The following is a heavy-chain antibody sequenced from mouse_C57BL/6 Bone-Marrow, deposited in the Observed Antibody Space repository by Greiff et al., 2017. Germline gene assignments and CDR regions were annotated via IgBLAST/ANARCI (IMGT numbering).Heavy chain of an antibody. V-gene: IGHV2-6*03. CDR3: ARPYYYDCDGYAMDY. J-gene: IGHJ4*01. CDR2: IWSDGST. CDR1: GFSLTSYG. D-gene: IGHD2-4*01. Sequence: VKVVESGPGLVAPSQSLSITCTVSGFSLTSYGVHWVRQPPGKGLEWLVVIWSDGSTTYNSALKSRLSIRKDNSTSQVFLKMNSLQTDDTAMYYCARPYYYDCDGYAMDYWGQGTSVTVSA.